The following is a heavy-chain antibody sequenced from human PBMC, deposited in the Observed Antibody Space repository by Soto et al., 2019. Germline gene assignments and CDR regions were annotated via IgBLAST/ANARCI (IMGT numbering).Heavy chain of an antibody. J-gene: IGHJ6*02. V-gene: IGHV3-11*06. D-gene: IGHD5-18*01. CDR3: ARDRDTAMVKSYYGMDV. Sequence: PGGSLRLSCAASGFTFSDYYMSWIRQAPGKGLEWVSYISSSSSYTNYADSVKGRFTISRDNAKNSLYLQMNSLRAEDTAVYYCARDRDTAMVKSYYGMDVWGQGTTVTVSS. CDR1: GFTFSDYY. CDR2: ISSSSSYT.